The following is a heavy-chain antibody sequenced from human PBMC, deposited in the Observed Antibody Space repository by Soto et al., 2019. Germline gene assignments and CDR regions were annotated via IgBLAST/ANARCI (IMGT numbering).Heavy chain of an antibody. D-gene: IGHD2-8*01. J-gene: IGHJ6*02. CDR2: ISTYNGDT. CDR1: GYTFTSYG. CDR3: ARDPYNVLMVNAPNLYGMDV. V-gene: IGHV1-18*01. Sequence: GASVKVACKASGYTFTSYGISWVRQAPGQGLEWMGRISTYNGDTNYPQSLQGRLTMTTGTSTNTAYMELRSLRSDDTAVYYCARDPYNVLMVNAPNLYGMDVWGQGTTVTVSS.